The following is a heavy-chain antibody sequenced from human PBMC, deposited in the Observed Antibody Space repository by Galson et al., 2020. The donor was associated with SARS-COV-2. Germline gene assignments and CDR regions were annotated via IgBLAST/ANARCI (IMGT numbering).Heavy chain of an antibody. V-gene: IGHV4-34*01. CDR3: ARNPDYGGNSGLFDY. Sequence: SQASETLSLTCAVYGGSFSGYYWSWIRQPPGKGLEWIGEINHSGSTNYNPSLKSRVTISVDTSKNQFSLKLSSVTAADTAVYYCARNPDYGGNSGLFDYWGQGTLVTVSS. D-gene: IGHD4-17*01. CDR2: INHSGST. CDR1: GGSFSGYY. J-gene: IGHJ4*02.